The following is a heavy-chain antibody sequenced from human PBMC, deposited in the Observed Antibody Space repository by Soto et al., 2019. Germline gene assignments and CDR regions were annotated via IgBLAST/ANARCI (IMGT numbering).Heavy chain of an antibody. Sequence: PSETLSLTCTVSGGSVSSGSYYWSWIRQPPGKGLEWIGYIYYSGSTNYNPSLKSRVTISVDTSKNQFSLKLSSVTAADTAVYYCARDPDSRWAFDIWGQGTMVTVSS. J-gene: IGHJ3*02. CDR1: GGSVSSGSYY. CDR3: ARDPDSRWAFDI. D-gene: IGHD2-15*01. CDR2: IYYSGST. V-gene: IGHV4-61*01.